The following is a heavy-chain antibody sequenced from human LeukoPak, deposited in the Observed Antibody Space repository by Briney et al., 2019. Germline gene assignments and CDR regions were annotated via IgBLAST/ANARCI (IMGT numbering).Heavy chain of an antibody. V-gene: IGHV3-74*01. J-gene: IGHJ5*02. D-gene: IGHD3-10*01. CDR1: GFKFSYYW. CDR2: ISGDGRI. Sequence: GGSLRLSCATSGFKFSYYWMNWVRQAPGQGLVWVSSISGDGRISYADSVKGRFTISRDNARNTLDLQMNNLRVEDTAKYYCAKVGVVLGKWLDPWGQGTVVVVSS. CDR3: AKVGVVLGKWLDP.